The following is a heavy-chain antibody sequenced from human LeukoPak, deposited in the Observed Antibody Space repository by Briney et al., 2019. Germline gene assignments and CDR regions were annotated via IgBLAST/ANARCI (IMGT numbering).Heavy chain of an antibody. CDR3: AREGDFWSGIRYFDY. CDR2: TYYRPKWYN. J-gene: IGHJ4*02. D-gene: IGHD3-3*01. Sequence: SSQTLSLTCAISGDSVSSNSAAWNWIRQSPSRGLEWLGRTYYRPKWYNDYAVSVKSRITINPDTSKNQFSLQLNSVTPEDTAVYYCAREGDFWSGIRYFDYWGQGTLVTVSS. V-gene: IGHV6-1*01. CDR1: GDSVSSNSAA.